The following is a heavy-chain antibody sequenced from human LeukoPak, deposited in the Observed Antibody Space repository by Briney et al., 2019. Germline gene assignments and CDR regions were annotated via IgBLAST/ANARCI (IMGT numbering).Heavy chain of an antibody. CDR1: GFTFNRYA. J-gene: IGHJ4*02. V-gene: IGHV3-30*02. Sequence: GGSLRLSCAASGFTFNRYAMHWVRQAPGKGLEWVAFIRYDGSDKYYADSVKGRFTISRDNSKNTLYLQMNSLRPEDTAVYYCAKDPTHWGQGTLVTVSS. CDR2: IRYDGSDK. CDR3: AKDPTH.